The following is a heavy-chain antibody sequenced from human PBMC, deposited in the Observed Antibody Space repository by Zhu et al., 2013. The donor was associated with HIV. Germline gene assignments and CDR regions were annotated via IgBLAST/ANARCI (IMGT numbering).Heavy chain of an antibody. CDR1: GGTFSNYA. V-gene: IGHV1-69*01. J-gene: IGHJ6*02. CDR3: ARGVIATQYYGMDV. Sequence: QVQLVQSGAEVKKPGSSVKVSCKASGGTFSNYAITWVRQAPGQGLEWMGGIIPIFGTTNYAQKFQGRVTITADESTSTAYMELTSLIFEDTAIYYCARGVIATQYYGMDVWGQGP. CDR2: IIPIFGTT. D-gene: IGHD6-6*01.